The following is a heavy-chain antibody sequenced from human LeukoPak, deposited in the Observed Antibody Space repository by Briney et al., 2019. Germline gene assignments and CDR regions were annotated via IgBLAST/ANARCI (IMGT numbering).Heavy chain of an antibody. CDR2: ISAYNGNT. CDR3: ARAYSSGWYDTSDY. V-gene: IGHV1-18*01. Sequence: ASVKVSCTASGYTFTSYGIRWVRQAPGQGLEWMGWISAYNGNTNYAQKLQGRVTMTTDTSTSTAYMELRSLRSDDTAVYYCARAYSSGWYDTSDYWGQGTLVTVSS. CDR1: GYTFTSYG. J-gene: IGHJ4*02. D-gene: IGHD6-19*01.